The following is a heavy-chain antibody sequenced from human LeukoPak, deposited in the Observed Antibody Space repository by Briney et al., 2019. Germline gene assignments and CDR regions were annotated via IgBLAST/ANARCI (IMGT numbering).Heavy chain of an antibody. Sequence: GASVKVSCKASGYTFTGYYMHWVRQAPGQGLEWMGWINPNSGGTNYAQKFQGWVTMTRDTSISTAYMELSRLRSDDTAVYYCARARIGPDDAFDIWGQGTMVTVSS. J-gene: IGHJ3*02. CDR3: ARARIGPDDAFDI. CDR1: GYTFTGYY. CDR2: INPNSGGT. D-gene: IGHD1-14*01. V-gene: IGHV1-2*04.